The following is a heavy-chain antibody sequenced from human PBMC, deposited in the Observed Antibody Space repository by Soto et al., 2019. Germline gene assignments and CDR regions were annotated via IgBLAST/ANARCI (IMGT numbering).Heavy chain of an antibody. CDR2: IDPTDSYI. V-gene: IGHV5-10-1*04. Sequence: PGESLKISCKGSVNSFSSNWINWVRQMPGRGLEWMGRIDPTDSYINYSPSFQGQVTISADKSISAAYLQWSSLKASDTAMYYCARHRVGARFDAFDIWGQGTMVTVSS. D-gene: IGHD1-26*01. CDR1: VNSFSSNW. CDR3: ARHRVGARFDAFDI. J-gene: IGHJ3*02.